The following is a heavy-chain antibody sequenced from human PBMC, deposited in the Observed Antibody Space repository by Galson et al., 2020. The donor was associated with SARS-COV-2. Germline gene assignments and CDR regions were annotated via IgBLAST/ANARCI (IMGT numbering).Heavy chain of an antibody. V-gene: IGHV3-30*04. J-gene: IGHJ6*02. CDR3: ARNSQTNGMDV. D-gene: IGHD4-4*01. Sequence: GGSLRLSCAASGFTFSSYAMHWVRQAPGKGLEWVAVISYDGSNKYYADSVKGRFTISRDNSKNTLYLQMNSLRAEDTAVYYCARNSQTNGMDVWGQGTTVTVSS. CDR2: ISYDGSNK. CDR1: GFTFSSYA.